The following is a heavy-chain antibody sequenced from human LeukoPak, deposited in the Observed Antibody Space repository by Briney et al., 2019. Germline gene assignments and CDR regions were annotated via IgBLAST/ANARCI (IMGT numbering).Heavy chain of an antibody. CDR3: ARDLVTAPYNWFDP. CDR2: IYTSGST. V-gene: IGHV4-61*02. J-gene: IGHJ5*02. CDR1: GGSISSGNYY. D-gene: IGHD2-21*02. Sequence: NPSETLSLTCTVSGGSISSGNYYWSWIRQPAGKGLEWIGRIYTSGSTIYNPSLKSRVTISLDTSKSQFSLKLSSVTAADTAVYYCARDLVTAPYNWFDPWGQGILVTVSS.